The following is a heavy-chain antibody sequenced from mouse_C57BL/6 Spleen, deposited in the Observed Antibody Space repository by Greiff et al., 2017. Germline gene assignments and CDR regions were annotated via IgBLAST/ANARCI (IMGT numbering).Heavy chain of an antibody. CDR3: ARHDGPFDY. Sequence: EVKLVESGGDLVKPGGSLKLSCAASGFAFSSYGMSWVRQTPDKRLEWVATISSGGSYTYYPDSVKGRFTISRDNAKNTLYLQMSSLKSEDTAMYYCARHDGPFDYWGQGTTLTVSS. CDR2: ISSGGSYT. J-gene: IGHJ2*01. CDR1: GFAFSSYG. D-gene: IGHD2-3*01. V-gene: IGHV5-6*01.